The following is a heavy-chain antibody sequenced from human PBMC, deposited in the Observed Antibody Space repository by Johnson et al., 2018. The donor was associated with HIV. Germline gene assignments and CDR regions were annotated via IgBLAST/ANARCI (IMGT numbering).Heavy chain of an antibody. D-gene: IGHD6-13*01. CDR3: ARDSAAAGLDAFDI. J-gene: IGHJ3*02. Sequence: VQLVESGGGLVQPGGSLRLSCAASGFTFISYWMHWVRQAPGKGLVWVSRINSDGTITSYADSVKGRFTISRDNSKNTLYLQMNSLRAEDTAVYYCARDSAAAGLDAFDIWGQGTMVTVSS. CDR1: GFTFISYW. CDR2: INSDGTIT. V-gene: IGHV3-74*01.